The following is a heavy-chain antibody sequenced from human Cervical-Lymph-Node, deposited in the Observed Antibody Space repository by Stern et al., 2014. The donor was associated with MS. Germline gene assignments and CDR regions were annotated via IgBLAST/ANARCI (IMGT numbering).Heavy chain of an antibody. Sequence: QVQLVQSGAEVKKPGASVKISCKTSGYTFNAYYLHWVRQTPGEGLEWMGRVNPNSGGTNLAPQFQGRVIMHRAPSLNTTQLQVTELTSDDTAVYYCAKDRTLASGSDYSDLLDYWGQGTLVTVSS. CDR1: GYTFNAYY. D-gene: IGHD3-10*01. V-gene: IGHV1-2*06. CDR3: AKDRTLASGSDYSDLLDY. J-gene: IGHJ4*02. CDR2: VNPNSGGT.